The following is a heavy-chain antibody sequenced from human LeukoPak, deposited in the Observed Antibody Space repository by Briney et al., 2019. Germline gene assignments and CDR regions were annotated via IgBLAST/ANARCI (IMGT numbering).Heavy chain of an antibody. Sequence: PTLVNPTQTLTLTSTFSGFSITSSGVVVGGIRQPAAKALEWLAAINWDDGNRYNPSLKNRISIFTDTSKNHVPLIMTNMIPLYTARYYCPQRRRGPLTGWDNSFFDNWAPGTLVTVSS. CDR3: PQRRRGPLTGWDNSFFDN. CDR1: GFSITSSGVV. V-gene: IGHV2-5*02. CDR2: INWDDGN. J-gene: IGHJ4*02. D-gene: IGHD1/OR15-1a*01.